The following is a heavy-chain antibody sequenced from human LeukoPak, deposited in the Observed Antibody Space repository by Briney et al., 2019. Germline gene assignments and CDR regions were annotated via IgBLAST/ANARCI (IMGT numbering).Heavy chain of an antibody. Sequence: SETLSLTCAVHGGSFSGYYWSWIRQPPGKGLEWIGEINHSGSTIYNPSLKSRVTISVDTSKNHFSLNLTSVTAADTAVYYCARDVATPMARVSYWGQGTLVTVSS. J-gene: IGHJ4*02. V-gene: IGHV4-34*01. D-gene: IGHD5-12*01. CDR1: GGSFSGYY. CDR3: ARDVATPMARVSY. CDR2: INHSGST.